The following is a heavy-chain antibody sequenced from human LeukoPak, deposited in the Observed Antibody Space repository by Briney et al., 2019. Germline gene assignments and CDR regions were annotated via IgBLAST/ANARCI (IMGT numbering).Heavy chain of an antibody. Sequence: GGSLRLSCAASGFTFDDYAMHWVRQAPGKGLEWVSGISWNSGSIGYADSVKGRFTISRDNAKNSLYLQMNSLRAEDTALYYCAKDIRAYYDSSGYISLEGYFDYWGQGTLVTVSS. CDR3: AKDIRAYYDSSGYISLEGYFDY. CDR1: GFTFDDYA. J-gene: IGHJ4*02. V-gene: IGHV3-9*01. D-gene: IGHD3-22*01. CDR2: ISWNSGSI.